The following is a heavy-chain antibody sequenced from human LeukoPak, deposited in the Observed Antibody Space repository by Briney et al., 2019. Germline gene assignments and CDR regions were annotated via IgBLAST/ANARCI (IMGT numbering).Heavy chain of an antibody. CDR3: ARMPGITMVRGVIPLGYYYYMDV. CDR2: IYYTGST. V-gene: IGHV4-59*12. J-gene: IGHJ6*03. Sequence: SETLSLTCDVSGGSISRYYWSWIRQPPGKGLEWIGYIYYTGSTNYNPSLKSRVTMSVDTSKNQFSLKLSSVTAADTAVYYCARMPGITMVRGVIPLGYYYYMDVWGKGTTVTVSS. CDR1: GGSISRYY. D-gene: IGHD3-10*01.